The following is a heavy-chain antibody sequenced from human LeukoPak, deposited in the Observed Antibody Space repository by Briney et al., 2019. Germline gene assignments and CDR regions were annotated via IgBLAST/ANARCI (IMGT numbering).Heavy chain of an antibody. CDR2: ISAYNGNT. Sequence: ASVKVSCKASDYTFTNYGISWVRQAPGQRLEWMGWISAYNGNTNYAQKFRGRVTMTRDMSTSTVYMELSSLRSEDTAVYYCAREAITIFGVVRTQTTYGPHRFDPWGQGTLVTVSS. CDR3: AREAITIFGVVRTQTTYGPHRFDP. V-gene: IGHV1-18*01. CDR1: DYTFTNYG. J-gene: IGHJ5*02. D-gene: IGHD3-3*01.